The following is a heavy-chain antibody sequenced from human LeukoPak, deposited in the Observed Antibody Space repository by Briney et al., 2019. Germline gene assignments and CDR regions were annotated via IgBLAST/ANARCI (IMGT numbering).Heavy chain of an antibody. V-gene: IGHV1-24*01. J-gene: IGHJ4*02. D-gene: IGHD5-12*01. CDR1: GYTLTELS. Sequence: ASVKVSCKVSGYTLTELSMHWVRQAPGKGLEWMGGFDPEDGETIYARKFQGRVTMTEDTSTDTAYMELNSLRAEDTAVYYCAKGLMADIVATRLDYWGQGTLVTVSS. CDR3: AKGLMADIVATRLDY. CDR2: FDPEDGET.